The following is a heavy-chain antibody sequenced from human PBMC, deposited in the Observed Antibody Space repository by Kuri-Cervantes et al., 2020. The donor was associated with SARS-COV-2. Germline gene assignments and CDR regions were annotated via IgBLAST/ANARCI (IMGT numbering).Heavy chain of an antibody. CDR3: ARSTPFRRLVVISQGGAFDI. Sequence: SETLSLTCDVSGDSMNNGNWWTWVRQTPGKGLEWIGGIYHNGNTNYNPSLKSRVTISVDESKNQFSLKLNSVTAADTAVYYCARSTPFRRLVVISQGGAFDIWGQGTMVTVSS. D-gene: IGHD3-22*01. V-gene: IGHV4-4*02. CDR2: IYHNGNT. J-gene: IGHJ3*02. CDR1: GDSMNNGNW.